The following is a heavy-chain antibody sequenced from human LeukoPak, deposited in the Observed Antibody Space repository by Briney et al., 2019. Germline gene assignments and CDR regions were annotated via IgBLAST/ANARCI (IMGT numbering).Heavy chain of an antibody. CDR3: ASARYYYYYMDV. V-gene: IGHV4-30-4*08. CDR2: IYYSGST. Sequence: SETLSLTCTVSGGSISSGGYYWSWIRQPPGKGLEWIGYIYYSGSTYYNPSLKSRVTISVDTSKNQFSLKLSSVTAADTAVYYCASARYYYYYMDVWGKGTTVTVSS. J-gene: IGHJ6*03. CDR1: GGSISSGGYY.